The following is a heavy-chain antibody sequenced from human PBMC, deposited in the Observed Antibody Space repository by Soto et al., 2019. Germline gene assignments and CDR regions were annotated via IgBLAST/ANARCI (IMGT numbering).Heavy chain of an antibody. V-gene: IGHV3-11*01. CDR1: GFTFSDYY. CDR2: ISSSGSII. CDR3: ARVNGYYYEGMDV. J-gene: IGHJ6*02. Sequence: QVQLVESGGGLVKPGGSLRLSCAASGFTFSDYYMSWIRQAPGKGLEWVADISSSGSIIYYADSVKGRFTISRDNAKNSMYLQINSLRAEETAVYYCARVNGYYYEGMDVWGQGTTGTVS. D-gene: IGHD3-22*01.